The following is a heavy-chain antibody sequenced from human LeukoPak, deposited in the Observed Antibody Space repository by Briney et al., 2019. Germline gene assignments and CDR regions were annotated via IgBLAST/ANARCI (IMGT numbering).Heavy chain of an antibody. CDR3: ARLISTMVRGVIIGIDY. CDR2: INMDGSSA. J-gene: IGHJ4*02. CDR1: GFTFSGYW. D-gene: IGHD3-10*01. Sequence: AGGSLRLSCAASGFTFSGYWMHWVRQAPGKGLVWVSRINMDGSSASYADSVKGRFTVSRDNAKNTLYLQMNSLRAEDTAVYYCARLISTMVRGVIIGIDYWGQGTLVTVSS. V-gene: IGHV3-74*01.